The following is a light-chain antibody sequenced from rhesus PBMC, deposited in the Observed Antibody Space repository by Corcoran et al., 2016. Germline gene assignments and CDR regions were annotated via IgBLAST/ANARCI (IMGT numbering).Light chain of an antibody. V-gene: IGKV1-74*01. CDR1: ENVTNY. J-gene: IGKJ1*01. Sequence: DIQMTQSPSSLSASVGDRVTITCRASENVTNYLNWYQQKPRKAPKLLIYKASTLQSGVPSRLSGSGSGTDSTFTIISLQPEGVATYYCQHGYGTPWTFGQGTKVEIK. CDR2: KAS. CDR3: QHGYGTPWT.